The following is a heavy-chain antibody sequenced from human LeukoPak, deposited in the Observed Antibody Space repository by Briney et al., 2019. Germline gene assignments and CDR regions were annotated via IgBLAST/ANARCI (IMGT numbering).Heavy chain of an antibody. D-gene: IGHD5-24*01. CDR3: TREGRVGDWFDP. V-gene: IGHV1-2*02. J-gene: IGHJ5*02. CDR2: INPDNGGT. Sequence: ASVKVSCRASGYTFTDYYNHGVRQAPGQGLEWMGWINPDNGGTNYAQRFQGRVTMTRDTSSRTVYMDLSRLRSDDTAVFYCTREGRVGDWFDPWGQGTQVTVSS. CDR1: GYTFTDYY.